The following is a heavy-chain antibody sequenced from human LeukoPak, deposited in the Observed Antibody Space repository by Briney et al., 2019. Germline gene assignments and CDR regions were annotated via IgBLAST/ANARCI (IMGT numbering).Heavy chain of an antibody. CDR1: GFTVSSNY. CDR3: ARGAAARYFDY. D-gene: IGHD6-13*01. J-gene: IGHJ4*02. Sequence: PGGSLRLSCAASGFTVSSNYMSWVRQAPGKGLEWVSVIYSGGSTYYADSVKGRFTISRDNSKNTLYLQMNSLRAEDTAVYYCARGAAARYFDYWGQGTLVTVSS. V-gene: IGHV3-66*01. CDR2: IYSGGST.